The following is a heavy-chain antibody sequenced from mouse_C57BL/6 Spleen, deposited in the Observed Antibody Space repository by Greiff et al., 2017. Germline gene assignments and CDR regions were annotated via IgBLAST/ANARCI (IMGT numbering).Heavy chain of an antibody. J-gene: IGHJ1*03. Sequence: VQLKQSGPGLVKPSQSLSLTCSVTGYSITSGYYWNWIRQFPGNKLEWMGYISYDGSNNYNPSLKNGISITRDTSKNQLFLKLNSVTTEDTATYYCARGPRFDVWGTGTTVTVSS. CDR3: ARGPRFDV. V-gene: IGHV3-6*01. CDR2: ISYDGSN. CDR1: GYSITSGYY.